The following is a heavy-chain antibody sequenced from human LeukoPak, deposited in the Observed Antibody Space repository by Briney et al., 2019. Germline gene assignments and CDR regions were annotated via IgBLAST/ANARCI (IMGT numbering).Heavy chain of an antibody. J-gene: IGHJ4*02. CDR3: ARANPGIAVAGNWYYFDY. D-gene: IGHD6-19*01. Sequence: SQTLSLTCATSGDSVSSNSAAWNWIRQSPSRGLEWLGRTYYRSKWYNDYAVSVKSRITINPDTSKNQFSLQLNSVTPEDTAVYYCARANPGIAVAGNWYYFDYWGQGTLVTVSS. V-gene: IGHV6-1*01. CDR1: GDSVSSNSAA. CDR2: TYYRSKWYN.